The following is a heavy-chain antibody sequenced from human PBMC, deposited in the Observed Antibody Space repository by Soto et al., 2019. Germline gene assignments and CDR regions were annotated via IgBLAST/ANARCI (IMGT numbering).Heavy chain of an antibody. CDR1: GFTFSSYE. D-gene: IGHD3-3*01. Sequence: EVQLVESGGGLVQPGGSLRLSCAASGFTFSSYEMNWVRQAPGKGLEWVSYISSSGSTIYYADSVKGRFTISRDNAKNSLYLQMNSLRAEDTAVYYCARYGNPGHLEWLSKGHVDYWGQGTLVTVSS. J-gene: IGHJ4*02. CDR3: ARYGNPGHLEWLSKGHVDY. CDR2: ISSSGSTI. V-gene: IGHV3-48*03.